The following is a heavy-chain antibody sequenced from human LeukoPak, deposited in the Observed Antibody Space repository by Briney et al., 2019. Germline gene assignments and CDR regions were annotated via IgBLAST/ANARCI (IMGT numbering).Heavy chain of an antibody. CDR1: GFTFSSYW. CDR3: ARSPPYNSGWYAY. V-gene: IGHV3-74*01. CDR2: INSDGSST. D-gene: IGHD6-19*01. J-gene: IGHJ4*02. Sequence: GGSLRLSCAASGFTFSSYWMHWVRQAPGQGLVWVSRINSDGSSTTYADSVKGRSTISRDNARNTMYLQMNSLRGEDTAVYYCARSPPYNSGWYAYWGQGALVTVSS.